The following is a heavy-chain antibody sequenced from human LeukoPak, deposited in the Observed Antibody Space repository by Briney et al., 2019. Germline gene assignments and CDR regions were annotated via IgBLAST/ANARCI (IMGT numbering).Heavy chain of an antibody. CDR3: ARGLGTYWGKDFLNWFDP. Sequence: ASVEVSCKASGYSFTNYDINWVRQAAGQGLEWMGWVNPNNGDAGFSQKFQGRVTLTSNTSLTTAYMELTSLTSEDTAVYYCARGLGTYWGKDFLNWFDPWGQETLVTVSS. J-gene: IGHJ5*02. CDR1: GYSFTNYD. V-gene: IGHV1-8*02. CDR2: VNPNNGDA. D-gene: IGHD7-27*01.